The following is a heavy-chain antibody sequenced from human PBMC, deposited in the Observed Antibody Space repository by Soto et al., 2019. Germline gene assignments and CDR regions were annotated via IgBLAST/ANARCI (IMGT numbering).Heavy chain of an antibody. Sequence: QVQLVQSGAEVKKPGSSVKVSCKTSGGTFSSYAISWVRQAPGQGLEWMGGIIPIFGTANYAQKFQGRVTITADESTSTAYMELISLRSEDTAVYYCARGQPGCSGGSCSIDYWGQGTLVTVSS. CDR3: ARGQPGCSGGSCSIDY. D-gene: IGHD2-15*01. CDR1: GGTFSSYA. V-gene: IGHV1-69*01. J-gene: IGHJ4*02. CDR2: IIPIFGTA.